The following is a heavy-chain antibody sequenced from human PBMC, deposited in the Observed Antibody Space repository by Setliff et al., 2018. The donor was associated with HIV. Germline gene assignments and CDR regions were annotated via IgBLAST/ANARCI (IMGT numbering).Heavy chain of an antibody. D-gene: IGHD5-12*01. Sequence: SETLSLTCTVSGGSLSSGSYYWSWIRQPAGKGLEWIGRIYTNGSTNYNPSLKSRATIAVGTSKNQFSLKLSSVTAADTAVYYCAREDVANDAFDIWGQGTMVTVSS. CDR3: AREDVANDAFDI. CDR1: GGSLSSGSYY. J-gene: IGHJ3*02. V-gene: IGHV4-61*02. CDR2: IYTNGST.